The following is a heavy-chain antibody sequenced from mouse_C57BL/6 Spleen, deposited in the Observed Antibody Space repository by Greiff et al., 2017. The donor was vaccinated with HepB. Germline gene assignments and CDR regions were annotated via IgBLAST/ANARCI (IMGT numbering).Heavy chain of an antibody. J-gene: IGHJ4*01. V-gene: IGHV1-69*01. CDR1: GYTFTSYW. D-gene: IGHD2-3*01. CDR3: ARWGDGYFYAMDY. Sequence: QVQLKESGAELVMPGASVKLSCKASGYTFTSYWMHWVKQRPGQGLEWIGEIDPSDSYTNYNQKFKGKSTLTVDKSSSTAYMQLSSLTSEDSAVYYCARWGDGYFYAMDYWGQGTSVTVSS. CDR2: IDPSDSYT.